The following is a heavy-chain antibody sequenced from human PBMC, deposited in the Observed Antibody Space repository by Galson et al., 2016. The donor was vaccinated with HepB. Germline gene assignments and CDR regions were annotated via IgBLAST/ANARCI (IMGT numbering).Heavy chain of an antibody. CDR3: AREITYYNVLTGYLDHSYYYMDV. CDR2: MYSSGDT. D-gene: IGHD3-9*01. CDR1: GGSISSGNYS. J-gene: IGHJ6*03. V-gene: IGHV4-61*02. Sequence: TLSLTCSVSGGSISSGNYSWSWIRQPAGKGLEWIGRMYSSGDTDYSASLKSRVTISVDTSKNQFSLKVTSVTAADTAVYYCAREITYYNVLTGYLDHSYYYMDVWGKGTTVTVSS.